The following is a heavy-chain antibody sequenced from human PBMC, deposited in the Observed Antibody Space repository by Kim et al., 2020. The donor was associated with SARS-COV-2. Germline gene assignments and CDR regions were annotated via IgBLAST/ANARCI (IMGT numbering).Heavy chain of an antibody. Sequence: YAQKFQERVNITRDMSTSTAYMELSSLRSEDTAVYYCAAVGSGELAYFDYWGQGTLVTVSS. J-gene: IGHJ4*02. V-gene: IGHV1-58*01. D-gene: IGHD1-26*01. CDR3: AAVGSGELAYFDY.